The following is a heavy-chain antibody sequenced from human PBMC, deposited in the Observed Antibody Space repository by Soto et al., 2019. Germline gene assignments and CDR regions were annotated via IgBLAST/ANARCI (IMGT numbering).Heavy chain of an antibody. CDR1: GGSVSSGSYY. CDR3: ARGSDLSDFWSGYSLGSGMDV. J-gene: IGHJ6*02. V-gene: IGHV4-61*01. CDR2: IYYSGST. D-gene: IGHD3-3*01. Sequence: PSETLSLTCTVSGGSVSSGSYYWSWIRQPPGKGLEWIGYIYYSGSTNYNPSIKSRVTISVDTPKNQFSLKLISVTAADTAVYYCARGSDLSDFWSGYSLGSGMDVWGQGTTVTVSS.